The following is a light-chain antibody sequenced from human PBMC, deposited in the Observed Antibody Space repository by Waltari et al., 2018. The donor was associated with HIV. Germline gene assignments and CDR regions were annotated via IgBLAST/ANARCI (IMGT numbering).Light chain of an antibody. CDR2: GAS. CDR3: QQSFNTPST. V-gene: IGKV1-39*01. J-gene: IGKJ2*01. CDR1: QNIGNY. Sequence: DIQMTQSPSSLSASVGDRVIIICRASQNIGNYLNWYRQKPGKAPNLLIYGASSLQSGVPSRFSGVGSGTTFILPISILQPEDFAAYFWQQSFNTPSTFGQGTKLEIK.